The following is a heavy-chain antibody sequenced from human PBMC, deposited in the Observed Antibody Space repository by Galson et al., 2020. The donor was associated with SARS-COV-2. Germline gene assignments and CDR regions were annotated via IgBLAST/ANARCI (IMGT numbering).Heavy chain of an antibody. CDR2: IYTGGST. J-gene: IGHJ3*01. D-gene: IGHD3-10*01. CDR3: ARDRPYGSGTTDAFDL. CDR1: GFSVSRNY. Sequence: GESLKISCAASGFSVSRNYMIWVRQAPGKGLDWVSLIYTGGSTSYADSVKGRFTISRHNSKNTLYLQMNSLRVDDTAVYYCARDRPYGSGTTDAFDLWGQGTMVTVSS. V-gene: IGHV3-53*04.